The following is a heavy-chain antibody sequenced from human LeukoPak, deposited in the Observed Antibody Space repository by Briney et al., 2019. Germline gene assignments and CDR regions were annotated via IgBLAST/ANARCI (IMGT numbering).Heavy chain of an antibody. CDR3: ARDPLAHSGYEFDY. D-gene: IGHD5-12*01. Sequence: PSETLSLTCTISGDFISSSSYYWGWIRQAPGKRLEWIGSIYYSGTTYYNPSLKSRVTISMDTPKNQFSLKLSSVSAADTAVYYCARDPLAHSGYEFDYWGQGTPVTVSA. J-gene: IGHJ4*02. CDR2: IYYSGTT. CDR1: GDFISSSSYY. V-gene: IGHV4-39*07.